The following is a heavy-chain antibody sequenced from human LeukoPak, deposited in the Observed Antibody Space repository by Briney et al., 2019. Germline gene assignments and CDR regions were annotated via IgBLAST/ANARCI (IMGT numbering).Heavy chain of an antibody. CDR2: INPNSGGT. V-gene: IGHV1-2*02. CDR3: ARDFPLDTITIFGVVTNNWFDP. J-gene: IGHJ5*02. Sequence: ASVKVSCKASGYTFTGYYMHWVQQAPGQGLEWMGWINPNSGGTNYAQKFQGRVTMTRDTSISTAYVELSRLRSDDTAVYYCARDFPLDTITIFGVVTNNWFDPWGQGTLVTVSS. CDR1: GYTFTGYY. D-gene: IGHD3-3*01.